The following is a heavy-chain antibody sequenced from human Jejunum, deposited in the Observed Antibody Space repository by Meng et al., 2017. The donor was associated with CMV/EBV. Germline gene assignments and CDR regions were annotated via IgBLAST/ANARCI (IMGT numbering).Heavy chain of an antibody. CDR1: GFTVRNYG. CDR2: IEHDGSNN. J-gene: IGHJ4*02. CDR3: AKDVGY. D-gene: IGHD1-26*01. Sequence: QGELGGCGGSVVPPGGYLGLSCDAAGFTVRNYGLHWVRPTPGKGLVWVAFIEHDGSNNYDADSVKGRSTISRDNSKNPLYLQTNSLRVEDTAVYYCAKDVGYWGQGTLVTVSS. V-gene: IGHV3-30*02.